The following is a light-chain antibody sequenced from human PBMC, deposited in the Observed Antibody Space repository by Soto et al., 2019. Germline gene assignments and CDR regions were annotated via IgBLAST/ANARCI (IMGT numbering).Light chain of an antibody. CDR3: QQYNNWPRT. Sequence: DIVMTQSPATPSVSPGERASLSCRASQSVSRNLAWYQQKPGQAPRLLIYGASYRAADIAARFSGSGSGTEFTLTISSLQSEDFAVYYCQQYNNWPRTFGQGTKVEIK. CDR1: QSVSRN. J-gene: IGKJ1*01. CDR2: GAS. V-gene: IGKV3-15*01.